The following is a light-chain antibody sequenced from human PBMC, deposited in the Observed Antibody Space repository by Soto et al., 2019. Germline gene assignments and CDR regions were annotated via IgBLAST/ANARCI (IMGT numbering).Light chain of an antibody. V-gene: IGKV3-20*01. CDR3: QQYGSLSWT. J-gene: IGKJ1*01. CDR2: GAS. Sequence: EIVLTQSPATLSVSPGETATLSCRAPQNILRNLAWYQHKPGQPPRLLIYGASGRATGIPDRFSGSGSGTDFTLTISRLEPEDFAVYYCQQYGSLSWTFGQGTKVDI. CDR1: QNILRN.